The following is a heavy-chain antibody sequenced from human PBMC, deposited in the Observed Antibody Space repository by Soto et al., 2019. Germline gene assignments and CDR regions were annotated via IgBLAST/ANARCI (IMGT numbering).Heavy chain of an antibody. CDR2: VTSSPSSM. CDR3: AREADFASSGYVLDY. V-gene: IGHV3-21*01. CDR1: GFTFRGFS. J-gene: IGHJ4*02. D-gene: IGHD3-22*01. Sequence: GGSLRLSCAASGFTFRGFSMNWVRQAPGKGLEWVSSVTSSPSSMFYADSVKGRFTISRDDAKDSLFLQMNSLRADDTAVYYCAREADFASSGYVLDYWGLGTLVT.